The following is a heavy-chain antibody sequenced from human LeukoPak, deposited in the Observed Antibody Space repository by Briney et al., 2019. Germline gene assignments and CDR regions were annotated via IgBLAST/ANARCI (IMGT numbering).Heavy chain of an antibody. D-gene: IGHD3-9*01. CDR2: ISGGSDGT. CDR1: GFTFSIYA. CDR3: AKVVDYDILTGLSRTPFDY. J-gene: IGHJ4*02. Sequence: GGSLRLSCAGSGFTFSIYAMNWVRQAPGKGLEWVSSISGGSDGTYYADSVKGRFTISRDNSKNTLYLQMNSLRAEDTAVYYCAKVVDYDILTGLSRTPFDYWGQGTLVTVSS. V-gene: IGHV3-23*01.